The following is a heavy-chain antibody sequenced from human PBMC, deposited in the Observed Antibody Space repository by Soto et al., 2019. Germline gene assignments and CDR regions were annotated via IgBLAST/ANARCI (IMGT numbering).Heavy chain of an antibody. V-gene: IGHV3-11*01. CDR1: GFTFSDYY. CDR3: ARDYAVTTLDY. J-gene: IGHJ4*02. CDR2: ISSSGSTI. Sequence: PGGSLRLSCAASGFTFSDYYRSWIRQAPGKGLEWVSYISSSGSTIYYADSVKGRFTISRDNAKTSLYLQMNSLRAEDTAVYYCARDYAVTTLDYWGQGTLVTVSS. D-gene: IGHD4-4*01.